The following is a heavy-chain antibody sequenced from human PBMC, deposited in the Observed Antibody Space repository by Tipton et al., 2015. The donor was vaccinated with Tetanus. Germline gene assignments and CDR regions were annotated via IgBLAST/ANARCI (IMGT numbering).Heavy chain of an antibody. Sequence: TLSLTCTISGDSMSPYYWGWLRQPPGKGLEWIGYIYYKGSTNYNPSLRSRVTISIDTSSNQFSLKLTSVTPADTAIYYCARGPSDSGAWYHYWGQGAMVTVSP. V-gene: IGHV4-59*01. D-gene: IGHD6-19*01. J-gene: IGHJ4*02. CDR3: ARGPSDSGAWYHY. CDR1: GDSMSPYY. CDR2: IYYKGST.